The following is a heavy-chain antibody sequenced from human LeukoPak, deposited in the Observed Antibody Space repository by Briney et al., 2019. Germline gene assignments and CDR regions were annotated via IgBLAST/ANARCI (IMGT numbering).Heavy chain of an antibody. D-gene: IGHD1-26*01. V-gene: IGHV3-66*02. CDR3: ARDEWELLRAY. CDR1: GFTVSSNY. J-gene: IGHJ4*02. Sequence: QSGGSLRLSCAASGFTVSSNYMGWVRQAPGKGLEWLSIIYSGGSTYYADSVKGRFTISRDNSKNTLYLQMNSLRAEDTAVYYCARDEWELLRAYWGQGTLVTVSS. CDR2: IYSGGST.